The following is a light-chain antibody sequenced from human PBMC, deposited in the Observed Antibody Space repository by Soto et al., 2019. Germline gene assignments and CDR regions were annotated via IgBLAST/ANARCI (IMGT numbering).Light chain of an antibody. V-gene: IGLV1-40*01. CDR3: QAYDTTLRGLV. CDR1: ASNLGAKYA. CDR2: DNI. Sequence: QSVLTQPPSXXXXXGQRVTISCTGXASNLGAKYAVHWYQHLPGTAPKLLIYDNIHRPSGVPDRFSGSKSDTSASLDITGLQAEDEADYYCQAYDTTLRGLVFCGGTNVTVL. J-gene: IGLJ3*02.